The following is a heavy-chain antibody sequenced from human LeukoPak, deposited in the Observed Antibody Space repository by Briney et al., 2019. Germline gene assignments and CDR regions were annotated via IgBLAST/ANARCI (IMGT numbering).Heavy chain of an antibody. D-gene: IGHD1-1*01. Sequence: SETLSLTCTVSGGSISSSSYYWGWIRQPPGTGLEWIGSIYHSGSTYYNPSLKSRVTISVDTSKNQFSLKLRSVTAADTAVYYCARDRGTWNDDGFDYWGRGTLVTVSS. CDR1: GGSISSSSYY. J-gene: IGHJ4*02. CDR3: ARDRGTWNDDGFDY. V-gene: IGHV4-39*07. CDR2: IYHSGST.